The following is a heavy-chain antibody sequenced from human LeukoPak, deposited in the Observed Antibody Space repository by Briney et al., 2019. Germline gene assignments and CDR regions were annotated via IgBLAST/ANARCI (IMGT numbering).Heavy chain of an antibody. D-gene: IGHD1-1*01. Sequence: GGSLRLSCAAAGFTFSNYAMTWVRQAPGKGLEWVSSISGSGGSTYYADSVKGRFTISRDNSKNTLYLQMYSLRAEDTAVYYCAKVEGASKASVYWGQGTLVTVSS. J-gene: IGHJ4*02. CDR1: GFTFSNYA. V-gene: IGHV3-23*01. CDR3: AKVEGASKASVY. CDR2: ISGSGGST.